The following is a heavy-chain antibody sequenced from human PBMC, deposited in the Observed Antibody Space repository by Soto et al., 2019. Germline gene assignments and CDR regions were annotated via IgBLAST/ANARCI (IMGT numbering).Heavy chain of an antibody. CDR3: ARETAGGSDAFDI. CDR1: GYTFTSYA. V-gene: IGHV1-3*01. Sequence: QVQLVQSGAEVKKPGASVKVSCKASGYTFTSYAMHWVRQAPGQRLEWMGWINAGNGNTKYSQKFQGRVTITRDTSASPGYTELSSLRSEDTAVYYCARETAGGSDAFDIWGQGTMVTVSS. J-gene: IGHJ3*02. CDR2: INAGNGNT. D-gene: IGHD1-1*01.